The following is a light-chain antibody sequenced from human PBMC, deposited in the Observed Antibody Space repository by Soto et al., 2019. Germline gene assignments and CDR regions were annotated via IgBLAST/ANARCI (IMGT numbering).Light chain of an antibody. J-gene: IGKJ1*01. CDR3: QQGYSNPWT. CDR1: QTVNTY. Sequence: DIQMTQSPSSLSASIGDRVTITCRASQTVNTYLHWYQQKPGKAPKLLIYAASNLQSGVQSRFSGSGSGTNFTLTLNSLQPEDYATYYCQQGYSNPWTFGQWTKVEIK. V-gene: IGKV1-39*01. CDR2: AAS.